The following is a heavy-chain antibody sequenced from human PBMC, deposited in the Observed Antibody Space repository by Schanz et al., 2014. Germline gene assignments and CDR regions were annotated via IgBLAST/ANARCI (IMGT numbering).Heavy chain of an antibody. V-gene: IGHV1-18*01. D-gene: IGHD3-9*01. CDR1: GYTFTTYA. J-gene: IGHJ5*02. Sequence: QVQLVQSGAEVKKPGASVRVSCKASGYTFTTYAMSWVRQAPGQGLEWVGWISVYTGNTKYGQKVQGRVTMTADTSTNTAYMELRSLRSDDTAVYYCAKAEYDILTDSYSRLDPWGQGTLVTVSA. CDR2: ISVYTGNT. CDR3: AKAEYDILTDSYSRLDP.